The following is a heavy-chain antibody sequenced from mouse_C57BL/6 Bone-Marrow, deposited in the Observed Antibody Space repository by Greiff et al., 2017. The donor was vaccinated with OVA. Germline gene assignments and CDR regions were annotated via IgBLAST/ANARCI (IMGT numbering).Heavy chain of an antibody. CDR2: IAPSDSYT. CDR3: ARSTVVDFDY. Sequence: VQLQQPGAELVKPGASVKLSCKASGYTFTSYWMPWVKQRPGQGLEWIGEIAPSDSYTNYTQKFKGKATLTVDTSSSTAYMQLSSLTSEYPAVYYCARSTVVDFDYWGQGTTLTVSS. CDR1: GYTFTSYW. J-gene: IGHJ2*01. V-gene: IGHV1-50*01. D-gene: IGHD1-1*01.